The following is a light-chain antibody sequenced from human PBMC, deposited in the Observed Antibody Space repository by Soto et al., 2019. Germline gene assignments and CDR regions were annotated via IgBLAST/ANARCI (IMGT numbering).Light chain of an antibody. J-gene: IGLJ1*01. CDR3: SSYTSSSTQV. V-gene: IGLV2-14*01. Sequence: QSALTQPASVSGSPGQSITISCTGTSSDVGGYNYVSWYQQHPRKAPKLMIYDVSNRPSGVSNRFSGSKSGNTASLTISGLQAEDEADYYCSSYTSSSTQVFGTGTKVTVL. CDR1: SSDVGGYNY. CDR2: DVS.